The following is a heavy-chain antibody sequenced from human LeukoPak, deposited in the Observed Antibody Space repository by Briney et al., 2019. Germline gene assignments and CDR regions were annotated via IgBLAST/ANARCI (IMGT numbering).Heavy chain of an antibody. D-gene: IGHD3-22*01. V-gene: IGHV4-4*07. CDR2: IYTSGST. CDR3: ARDGHYYDTSAPTFGNWFDP. J-gene: IGHJ5*02. CDR1: GGSISSYY. Sequence: SETLSLTCTVSGGSISSYYWNWIRQPAGKGLEWIGRIYTSGSTNYNPSLKSRVTMSVDTPKNQFSLKLSSVTAADTAVYYCARDGHYYDTSAPTFGNWFDPWGQGTLVTVSS.